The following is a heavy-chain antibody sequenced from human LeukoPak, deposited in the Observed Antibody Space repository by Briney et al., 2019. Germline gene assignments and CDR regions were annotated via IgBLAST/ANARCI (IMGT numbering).Heavy chain of an antibody. D-gene: IGHD2-2*01. CDR1: GLTFSNYA. V-gene: IGHV3-23*01. Sequence: PGGSLRLSCAASGLTFSNYAMNWVRQASGKGLEWVSGITDSGRKTYYADSVKGRFSISRDNSKNTVYLQMSDLRAEDAAVYFCGKITKAPTPNYWGQGTLVTVSS. J-gene: IGHJ4*02. CDR2: ITDSGRKT. CDR3: GKITKAPTPNY.